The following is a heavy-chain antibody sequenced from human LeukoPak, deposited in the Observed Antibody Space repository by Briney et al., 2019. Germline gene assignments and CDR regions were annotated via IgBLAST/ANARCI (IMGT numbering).Heavy chain of an antibody. V-gene: IGHV1-2*02. CDR3: ARELGTDIAVAGSSDY. Sequence: GASVKVSCKASGYTLTGYYMHWVRQAPGQGLEWMGWINPNSGGTNYAQKFQGRVTMTRDTSISTAYMELSRLRSDDTAVYYCARELGTDIAVAGSSDYWGQGTLVTVSS. CDR1: GYTLTGYY. CDR2: INPNSGGT. D-gene: IGHD6-19*01. J-gene: IGHJ4*02.